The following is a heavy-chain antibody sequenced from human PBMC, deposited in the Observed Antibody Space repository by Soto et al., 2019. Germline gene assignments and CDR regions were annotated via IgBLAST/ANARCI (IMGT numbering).Heavy chain of an antibody. CDR3: TRREDFDWLYLFDN. V-gene: IGHV3-73*01. J-gene: IGHJ4*02. D-gene: IGHD3-9*01. CDR1: GFTFSGSA. Sequence: PGGSLRLSCAASGFTFSGSAMHWVRQASGKGLEWVGRIRSKANSYATAYAASVKGRLTISRDDSKNTAYLQMNSLETEDTAVYYCTRREDFDWLYLFDNWGQGTLVTVYS. CDR2: IRSKANSYAT.